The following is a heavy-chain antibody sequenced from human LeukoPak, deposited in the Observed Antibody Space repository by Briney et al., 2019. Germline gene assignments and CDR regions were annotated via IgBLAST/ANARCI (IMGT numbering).Heavy chain of an antibody. D-gene: IGHD1-26*01. Sequence: PGGSLRLSCAASGFTFSSYAMSWVRQAPGKVLEWVSAISGSGGSTYYADSVKGRFTISRDNSKNTLYLQMNSLRAEDTAVYYCAKGLLGELLSGFDYWGQGTLVTVSS. J-gene: IGHJ4*02. CDR3: AKGLLGELLSGFDY. V-gene: IGHV3-23*01. CDR2: ISGSGGST. CDR1: GFTFSSYA.